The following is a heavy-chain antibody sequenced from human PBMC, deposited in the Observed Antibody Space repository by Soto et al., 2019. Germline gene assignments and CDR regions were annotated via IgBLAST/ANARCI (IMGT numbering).Heavy chain of an antibody. CDR1: GGSFSGYY. J-gene: IGHJ5*02. V-gene: IGHV4-34*01. Sequence: QVQLQQWGAGLLKPSETLSLTCAVYGGSFSGYYWSWIRQPPGKGLEWIGEINHSGSTNYNPSLKSRVTISVDTSKNQFSLKLSSVTAADTAGYYCARRIRKLGWFDPWGQGTLVTVSS. D-gene: IGHD3-16*01. CDR3: ARRIRKLGWFDP. CDR2: INHSGST.